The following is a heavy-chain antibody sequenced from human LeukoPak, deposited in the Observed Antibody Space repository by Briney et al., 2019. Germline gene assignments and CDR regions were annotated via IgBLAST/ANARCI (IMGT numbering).Heavy chain of an antibody. CDR1: GFTFSSFA. CDR3: GKWVGDVSPRNFYHGMDV. V-gene: IGHV3-23*01. J-gene: IGHJ6*02. CDR2: ISSSGGVT. D-gene: IGHD3-10*01. Sequence: PGGSLRLSCAASGFTFSSFAMTWVRQAPGKGLEWVSSISSSGGVTYYADFVKRRFAISRANSKSTLYLQMDSLRGDDTAVYYCGKWVGDVSPRNFYHGMDVWGQGATVTVSS.